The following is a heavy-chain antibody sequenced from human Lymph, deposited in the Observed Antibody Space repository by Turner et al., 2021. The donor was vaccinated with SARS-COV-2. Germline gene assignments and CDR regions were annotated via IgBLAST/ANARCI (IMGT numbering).Heavy chain of an antibody. CDR1: GFTFDDYA. V-gene: IGHV3-9*01. Sequence: EVQLVESGGGLVQPGRSLRLSCAASGFTFDDYAMHWVRQAPGKGLEWVSGINWSGGSIAYADSVKGRFTISRDNPKNSLYLQRKKLRAEDTALYYCAKDLAGTYYSYVDYWGQGTLVTVSS. CDR3: AKDLAGTYYSYVDY. CDR2: INWSGGSI. D-gene: IGHD1-26*01. J-gene: IGHJ4*02.